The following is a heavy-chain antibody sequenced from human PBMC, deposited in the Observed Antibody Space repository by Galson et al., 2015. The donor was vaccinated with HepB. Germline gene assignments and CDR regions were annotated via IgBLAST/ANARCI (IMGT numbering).Heavy chain of an antibody. D-gene: IGHD5-18*01. CDR2: MNPNSGNT. Sequence: SVKVSCKASGYTFTRYDINWVRQATGQGLEWMGWMNPNSGNTGYAQKFQGRVTMTRNTSISTAYMELSSLRSEDTAVYYCARAGGYSYGIGGYYYYYMDVWGKGTTVTVSS. J-gene: IGHJ6*03. V-gene: IGHV1-8*01. CDR1: GYTFTRYD. CDR3: ARAGGYSYGIGGYYYYYMDV.